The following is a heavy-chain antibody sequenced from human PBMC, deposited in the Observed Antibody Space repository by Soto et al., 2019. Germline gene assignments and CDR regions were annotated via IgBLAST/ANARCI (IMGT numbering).Heavy chain of an antibody. CDR2: ISSSSSYI. CDR3: ARDQAYRDAFDI. Sequence: PGGSLRLSCAASGFTFRIYAMSWVRQVPGKGLEWVSSISSSSSYIYYADSVKGRFTISRDNAKNSLYLQMNSLRAEDTAVYYCARDQAYRDAFDIWGQGTMVTVSS. J-gene: IGHJ3*02. CDR1: GFTFRIYA. D-gene: IGHD3-16*02. V-gene: IGHV3-21*01.